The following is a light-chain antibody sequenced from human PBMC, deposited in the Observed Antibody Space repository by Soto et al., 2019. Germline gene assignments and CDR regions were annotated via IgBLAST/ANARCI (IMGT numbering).Light chain of an antibody. V-gene: IGKV3-15*01. CDR3: QQYNNWPWR. J-gene: IGKJ1*01. CDR1: QSISGT. Sequence: EIVMTLPPAPLSVSPGGRATLSCRASQSISGTLAWYQQKPGQAPRLLIYGASTRATSFPARFSGSGSGTDFTLTISSLQSEDFAVYYCQQYNNWPWRFGQGTKVDIK. CDR2: GAS.